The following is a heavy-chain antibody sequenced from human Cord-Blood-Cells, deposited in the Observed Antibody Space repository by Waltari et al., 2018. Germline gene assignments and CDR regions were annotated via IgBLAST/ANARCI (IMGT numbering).Heavy chain of an antibody. D-gene: IGHD2-2*01. V-gene: IGHV2-70*11. CDR3: ARLPLGYCSSTSCYDY. CDR2: IDWDDDK. CDR1: GFSLSTSGMC. Sequence: GFSLSTSGMCVSWIRQPPGKALEWLARIDWDDDKYYSTSLKTRLTISKDTSKNQVVLTMINMDPVDTATYYCARLPLGYCSSTSCYDYWGQGTLVTVSS. J-gene: IGHJ4*02.